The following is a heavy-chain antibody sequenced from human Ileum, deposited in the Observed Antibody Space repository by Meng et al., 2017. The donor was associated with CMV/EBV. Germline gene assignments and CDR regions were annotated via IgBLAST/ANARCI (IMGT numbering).Heavy chain of an antibody. D-gene: IGHD1-26*01. J-gene: IGHJ4*02. Sequence: GESLKISCAASGFTFSSYSMNWVRQAPGKGLEWVSYISSSSRTIYYVDSVRGRFTISRDNAKNSLYLQMNSLRAEDTAVYYCARDGNQGDYWGQGTLVTVSS. CDR1: GFTFSSYS. CDR2: ISSSSRTI. CDR3: ARDGNQGDY. V-gene: IGHV3-48*04.